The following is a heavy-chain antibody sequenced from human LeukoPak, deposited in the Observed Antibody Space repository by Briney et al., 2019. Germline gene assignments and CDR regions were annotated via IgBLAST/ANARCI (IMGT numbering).Heavy chain of an antibody. CDR2: INPNSGVT. CDR3: ARRSSDGTSSPFDY. V-gene: IGHV1-2*02. D-gene: IGHD2-15*01. CDR1: GYTFTGYY. J-gene: IGHJ4*02. Sequence: ASVKVSCKASGYTFTGYYMHWVRQAPGQGLEWMGWINPNSGVTNYTQKFQGRVTMTRDASNRTAYMDLSRLRSDDTAVYYCARRSSDGTSSPFDYWGQGTLVTVSS.